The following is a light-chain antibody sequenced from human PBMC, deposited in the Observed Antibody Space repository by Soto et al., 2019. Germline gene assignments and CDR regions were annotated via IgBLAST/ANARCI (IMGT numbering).Light chain of an antibody. J-gene: IGLJ1*01. V-gene: IGLV1-40*01. CDR2: GNS. Sequence: QSVLTQPPSVSGAPGQRVTISCTGSSSNIGATYDVQWYQQLPGTAPKLLIYGNSNRPSGVPDRFSGSKSGTSASLAITGLQADAEAEYYCQSYDSSLSAHYVFGTGTKLTVL. CDR1: SSNIGATYD. CDR3: QSYDSSLSAHYV.